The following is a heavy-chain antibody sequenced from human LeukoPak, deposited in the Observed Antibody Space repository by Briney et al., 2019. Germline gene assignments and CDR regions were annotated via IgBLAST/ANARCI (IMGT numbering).Heavy chain of an antibody. CDR1: GFTFSSYW. Sequence: GGSLRLSCAASGFTFSSYWMSWVRQAPGKGLEWVANIRQDGSVQNYVDSVKGRVTISRDNPKNSVYLQMSSLRAEDTAVYYCLVQTRSRGFDYWGREPWSPSPQ. D-gene: IGHD1-1*01. J-gene: IGHJ4*02. CDR3: LVQTRSRGFDY. V-gene: IGHV3-7*01. CDR2: IRQDGSVQ.